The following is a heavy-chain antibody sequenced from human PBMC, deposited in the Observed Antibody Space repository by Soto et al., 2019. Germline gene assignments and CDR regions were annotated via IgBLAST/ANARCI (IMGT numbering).Heavy chain of an antibody. CDR3: ARVPYSSGLLFYLHY. CDR1: GYTFTYYH. Sequence: ASVKVSCKASGYTFTYYHVHWVRQAPGQGLEWMGIINPNGGDTSYAQKFQGRVTVTRDTSTSTVYMEISSLRSEDTALYYCARVPYSSGLLFYLHYWGTGPLVTVSS. J-gene: IGHJ4*02. CDR2: INPNGGDT. V-gene: IGHV1-46*01. D-gene: IGHD5-18*01.